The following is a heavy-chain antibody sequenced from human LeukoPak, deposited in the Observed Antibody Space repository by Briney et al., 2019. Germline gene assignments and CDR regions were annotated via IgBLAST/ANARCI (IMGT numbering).Heavy chain of an antibody. V-gene: IGHV3-30*02. CDR1: GFTFSSYG. D-gene: IGHD6-19*01. Sequence: GGSLRLSCAASGFTFSSYGMHWVRQAPGKGLEWVAFIRYDGSNKYYADSVKGRFTISRDNSKNTLYLQMNSLRAEDTAVYYCANSPSVAGNRFAVWGQGTLVTVSS. J-gene: IGHJ4*02. CDR2: IRYDGSNK. CDR3: ANSPSVAGNRFAV.